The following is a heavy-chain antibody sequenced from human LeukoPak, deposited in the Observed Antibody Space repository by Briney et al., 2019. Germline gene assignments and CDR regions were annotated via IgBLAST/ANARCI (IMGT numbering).Heavy chain of an antibody. CDR1: GNSISSGDNY. V-gene: IGHV4-61*02. Sequence: SETLSLTCTVSGNSISSGDNYWSWIRQPAGKGLEWIGRIYISGSTNYNPSLKSRVTMSVDTSKNQFSLKLSSVTAADTAVYYCARGVAAAGVLFFDYWGQGTLVTVSS. J-gene: IGHJ4*02. CDR3: ARGVAAAGVLFFDY. D-gene: IGHD6-13*01. CDR2: IYISGST.